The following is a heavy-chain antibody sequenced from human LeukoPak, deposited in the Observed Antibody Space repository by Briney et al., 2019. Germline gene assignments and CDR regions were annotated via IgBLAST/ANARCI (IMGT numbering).Heavy chain of an antibody. J-gene: IGHJ6*03. CDR2: ISGSSAKI. V-gene: IGHV3-48*01. Sequence: GGSLRLSCEASGFTFSRYAMNWVRQAPGRGLEWVPYISGSSAKIEYVDSVKGRFTISRDKAKNSVSLQMNSLRAEDTAVYYCARDQSVGSNFYYYIDVWGKGTTVTVSS. CDR1: GFTFSRYA. CDR3: ARDQSVGSNFYYYIDV. D-gene: IGHD1-26*01.